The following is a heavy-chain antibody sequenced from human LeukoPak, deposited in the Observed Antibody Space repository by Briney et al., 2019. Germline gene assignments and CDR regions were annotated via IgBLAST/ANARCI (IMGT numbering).Heavy chain of an antibody. D-gene: IGHD5-24*01. Sequence: QLGGSLRLSCAASGFTFSSYAMHWVRQAPGKGLEWVAVISYDGSNKYYADSVKGRFTISRDNSKNTLYLQMNSLRAEDTAVYYCARAQRDYWGQGTLVTVSS. CDR3: ARAQRDY. CDR1: GFTFSSYA. J-gene: IGHJ4*02. V-gene: IGHV3-30-3*01. CDR2: ISYDGSNK.